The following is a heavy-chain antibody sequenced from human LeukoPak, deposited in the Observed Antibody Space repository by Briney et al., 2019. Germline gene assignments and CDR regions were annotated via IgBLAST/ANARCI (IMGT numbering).Heavy chain of an antibody. Sequence: GGSLRLSCAASGFTFTIFGMTWVRQAPGKGLEWISFISGCGGDTYYADSVKGRFTISRDNSKNTLYLQMNSLRAEDTAVYYCARHTKGRTYGMDVWGQGTTVTVSS. CDR2: ISGCGGDT. J-gene: IGHJ6*02. D-gene: IGHD2-21*01. V-gene: IGHV3-23*01. CDR1: GFTFTIFG. CDR3: ARHTKGRTYGMDV.